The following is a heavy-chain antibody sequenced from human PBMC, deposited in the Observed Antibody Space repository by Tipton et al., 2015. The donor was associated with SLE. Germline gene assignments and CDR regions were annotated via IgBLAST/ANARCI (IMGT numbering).Heavy chain of an antibody. D-gene: IGHD1-26*01. CDR3: TTDLVGATNWFDP. CDR2: IKSKTDGGTT. Sequence: SLRLSCAASGFTFSNAWMSWVRQAPGKGLEWVGRIKSKTDGGTTDYAAPVKGRFTISRDDSKNTLYLQMNSLKTEDTAVYYCTTDLVGATNWFDPWGQGTLVTVSS. J-gene: IGHJ5*02. V-gene: IGHV3-15*01. CDR1: GFTFSNAW.